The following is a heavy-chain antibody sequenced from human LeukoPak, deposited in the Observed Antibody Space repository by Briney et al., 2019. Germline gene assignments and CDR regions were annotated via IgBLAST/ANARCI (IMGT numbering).Heavy chain of an antibody. V-gene: IGHV1-18*01. Sequence: ASVTVSCKASGYTFTSYGISWVRQAPGQGLEWMGWISAYNGNTNYAQKLQGRITMTIETSTSTAYMELRSLRSDDTAVYYCARGGSRVVTYGNFDYWGQGTLVTVSS. CDR1: GYTFTSYG. J-gene: IGHJ4*02. CDR2: ISAYNGNT. CDR3: ARGGSRVVTYGNFDY. D-gene: IGHD2-21*02.